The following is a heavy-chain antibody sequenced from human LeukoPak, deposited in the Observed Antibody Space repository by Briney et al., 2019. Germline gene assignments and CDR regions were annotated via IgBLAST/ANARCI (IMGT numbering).Heavy chain of an antibody. J-gene: IGHJ6*03. CDR1: GFTFRSYA. CDR2: IRYDGSNK. D-gene: IGHD1-20*01. Sequence: GGSLRLSCAASGFTFRSYAMHWVRQAPGKGLEWVASIRYDGSNKYHADSVKGRFTISRDNSKNTLYLQMNSLRAEDTAVYYCARVGTENSPPNWNLYYYYYMDVWGKGTTVTVSS. CDR3: ARVGTENSPPNWNLYYYYYMDV. V-gene: IGHV3-30*02.